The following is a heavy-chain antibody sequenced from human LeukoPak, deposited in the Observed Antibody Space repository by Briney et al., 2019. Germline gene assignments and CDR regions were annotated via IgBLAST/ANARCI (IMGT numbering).Heavy chain of an antibody. CDR2: IYDSGST. Sequence: SETLSLTCTVSGGSIRSSYYYWGWLRQPPGTGLEWIGSIYDSGSTYYNPSLKSRVTISVDSSKNQFSLKLNSVTAADTAVYYCAGGVDTDLHYWGQGTLVTVSS. J-gene: IGHJ4*02. CDR3: AGGVDTDLHY. V-gene: IGHV4-39*01. D-gene: IGHD5-18*01. CDR1: GGSIRSSYYY.